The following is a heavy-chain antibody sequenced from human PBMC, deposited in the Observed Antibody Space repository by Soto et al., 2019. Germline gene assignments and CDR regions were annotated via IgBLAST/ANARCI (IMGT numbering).Heavy chain of an antibody. CDR2: VYHTGST. V-gene: IGHV4-59*13. Sequence: SDTLSLTCDVSGDSITTYYWSWIRQAPGKGLEWILNVYHTGSTDYNSSLRSLVTISVDTSKNQFSLNMNSVTAADTAVYYCARRLFGSGWTLHXWGQAALVTVSX. D-gene: IGHD6-19*01. CDR3: ARRLFGSGWTLHX. CDR1: GDSITTYY. J-gene: IGHJ4*02.